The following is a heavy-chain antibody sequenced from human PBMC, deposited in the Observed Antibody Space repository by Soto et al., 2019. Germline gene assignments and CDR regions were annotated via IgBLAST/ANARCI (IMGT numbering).Heavy chain of an antibody. CDR2: IYHTGVT. J-gene: IGHJ3*02. V-gene: IGHV4-59*01. CDR3: ARNADLDI. D-gene: IGHD2-8*01. CDR1: GGSITTYY. Sequence: QVQLQESGPGLVKPSETLSLTCTVSGGSITTYYWSWIRQPPGKGLEWIGYIYHTGVTKYHPSLKSRVTISVDTSKNQFSLNLTSVTAADTAVYYCARNADLDIWGQGTMVTVSS.